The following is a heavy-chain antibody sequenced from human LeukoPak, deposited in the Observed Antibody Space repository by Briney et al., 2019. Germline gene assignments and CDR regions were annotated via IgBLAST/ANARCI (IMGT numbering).Heavy chain of an antibody. Sequence: GGSLRLSCAASGFTFDDYGMSWVRQAPGKGLEWVSGINWNGGSTGYADSVKGRFTISRDNAKNSLYLQMNSLRAEDTAVYYCARVGPSYGSTPFFDYWGQGTLVTVSS. J-gene: IGHJ4*02. V-gene: IGHV3-20*04. CDR3: ARVGPSYGSTPFFDY. D-gene: IGHD1-26*01. CDR1: GFTFDDYG. CDR2: INWNGGST.